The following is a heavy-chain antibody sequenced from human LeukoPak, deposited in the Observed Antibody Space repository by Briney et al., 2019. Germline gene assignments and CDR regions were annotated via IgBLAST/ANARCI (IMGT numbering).Heavy chain of an antibody. J-gene: IGHJ5*02. V-gene: IGHV4-61*01. CDR2: IYYSRST. CDR3: ARESSSGWFDP. Sequence: PSETLSLTCTVSGGSISSSSYYWGWIRQPPGKGLEWIGYIYYSRSTNYNPSLKSRVTISVDTSKNQFSLKLSSVTAADTAVYYCARESSSGWFDPWGQGTLVTVSS. CDR1: GGSISSSSYY. D-gene: IGHD6-6*01.